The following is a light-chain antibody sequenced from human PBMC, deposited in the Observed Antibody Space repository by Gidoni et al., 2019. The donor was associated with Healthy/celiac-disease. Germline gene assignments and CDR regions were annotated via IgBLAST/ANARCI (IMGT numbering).Light chain of an antibody. CDR3: QSYDSSLSGFVV. J-gene: IGLJ2*01. V-gene: IGLV1-40*01. Sequence: QSVLTQPPSVSGAPGQRVTISCPGSSSNIGAGYDVHWYQQLPGTDPKLLIYSNSNRPSGVPIRFSGSRSGTSTSLAITRLQAEDEADYYYQSYDSSLSGFVVFGGGTKLTVL. CDR1: SSNIGAGYD. CDR2: SNS.